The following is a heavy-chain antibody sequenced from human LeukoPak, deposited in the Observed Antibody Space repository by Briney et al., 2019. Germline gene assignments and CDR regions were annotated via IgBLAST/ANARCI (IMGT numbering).Heavy chain of an antibody. CDR1: GGSFSGYY. CDR3: ARVIAAAGTIWFDP. V-gene: IGHV4-34*01. Sequence: PSETLSLTCAVYGGSFSGYYWSWIRQPPGRGLEWIGEINHSGSTNYNPSLKSRVTISVVTSKNQFSLKLSSVTAADTAVYYCARVIAAAGTIWFDPWGQGTLLTVSS. CDR2: INHSGST. D-gene: IGHD6-13*01. J-gene: IGHJ5*02.